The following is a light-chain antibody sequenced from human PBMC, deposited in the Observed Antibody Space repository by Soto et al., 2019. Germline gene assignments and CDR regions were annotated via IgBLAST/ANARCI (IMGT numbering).Light chain of an antibody. CDR2: VND. CDR1: NSNIGSNN. V-gene: IGLV1-44*01. J-gene: IGLJ1*01. CDR3: AAWDDSPNVFYV. Sequence: QAVVTQPPSVSGTPGQRVTISCSGSNSNIGSNNVNWYQQLPGTAPKLLICVNDQRPSGVPDRFSGSKSGNSASLTISGLQSEDEAEYYCAAWDDSPNVFYVFGTGTKVTVL.